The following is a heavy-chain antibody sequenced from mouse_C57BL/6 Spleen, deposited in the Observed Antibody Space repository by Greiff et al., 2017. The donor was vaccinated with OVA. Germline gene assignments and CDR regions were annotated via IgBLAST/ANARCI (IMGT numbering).Heavy chain of an antibody. Sequence: QVQLKESGAELVKPGASVKISCKASGYAFSSYWMNWVKQRPGKGLEWIGQIYPGDGDTNYNGKFKGKATLTADKSSSTAYMQLSSLTSEDSAVYFCARSPDYGNYENYAMDYWGQGTSVTVSS. CDR2: IYPGDGDT. V-gene: IGHV1-80*01. CDR1: GYAFSSYW. CDR3: ARSPDYGNYENYAMDY. J-gene: IGHJ4*01. D-gene: IGHD2-1*01.